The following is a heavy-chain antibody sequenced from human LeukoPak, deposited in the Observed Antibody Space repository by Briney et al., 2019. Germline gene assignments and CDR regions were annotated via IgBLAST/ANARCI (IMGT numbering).Heavy chain of an antibody. CDR2: IRSKAYGGTT. V-gene: IGHV3-49*03. D-gene: IGHD2-2*02. CDR1: GFTFGDYA. Sequence: GRSLRLSCTASGFTFGDYAMSWFRQAPGKGLEWVGFIRSKAYGGTTEYAASVKGRFTISRDDSKSIAYLQMNSLKTEDTAVYYCTRGPGVVPAAIRNAFDIWGQGTMVTVSS. J-gene: IGHJ3*02. CDR3: TRGPGVVPAAIRNAFDI.